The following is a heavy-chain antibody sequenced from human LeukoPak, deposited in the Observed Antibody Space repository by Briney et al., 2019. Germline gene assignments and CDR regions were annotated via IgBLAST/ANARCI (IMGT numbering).Heavy chain of an antibody. J-gene: IGHJ4*02. D-gene: IGHD4-11*01. CDR3: ARDVGYSNLYFDY. CDR1: GFTFSSFG. Sequence: GGSLRLSCAASGFTFSSFGMHWVRQPPGKGLEWVAFIRYDGSDTYYADSVKGRFTISRDTSKNTLYLQTNSLRAEDMAVYYCARDVGYSNLYFDYWGQGTLVTVSS. CDR2: IRYDGSDT. V-gene: IGHV3-30*02.